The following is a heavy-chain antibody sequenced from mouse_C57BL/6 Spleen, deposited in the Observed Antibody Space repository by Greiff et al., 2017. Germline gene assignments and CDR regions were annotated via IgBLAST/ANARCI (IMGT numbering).Heavy chain of an antibody. CDR2: ISGGDGNT. Sequence: EVQLVESGGGLVKPGGSLKLSCAASGFTFSSYTMSWVRQTPEKRLEWVATISGGDGNTYYPDSVKGRFTISRDNAKNTLYLQMSSLRSEDTALYYCARQDYYGAYWDYWGQGTTLTVSS. J-gene: IGHJ2*01. D-gene: IGHD1-1*01. CDR1: GFTFSSYT. V-gene: IGHV5-9*01. CDR3: ARQDYYGAYWDY.